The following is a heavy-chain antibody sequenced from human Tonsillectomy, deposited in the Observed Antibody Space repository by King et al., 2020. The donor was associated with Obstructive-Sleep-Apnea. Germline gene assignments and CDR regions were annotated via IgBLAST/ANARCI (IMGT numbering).Heavy chain of an antibody. D-gene: IGHD6-13*01. V-gene: IGHV1-58*02. CDR1: GFTFTSSA. J-gene: IGHJ4*02. Sequence: QLVQSGPEVKKPGTSVKVSCKASGFTFTSSAMQWVRQARGQRLEWIGWIVVGSGNTNYAQKFQERVTITRDMSTSTAYMELSSLRSEDTAVYYCAAIIAAAGTRALNFDYWGQGTLVTVSS. CDR3: AAIIAAAGTRALNFDY. CDR2: IVVGSGNT.